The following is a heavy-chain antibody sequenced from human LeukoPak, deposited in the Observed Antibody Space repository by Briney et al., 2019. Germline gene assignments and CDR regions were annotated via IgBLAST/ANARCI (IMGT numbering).Heavy chain of an antibody. CDR1: GFTFSSYA. J-gene: IGHJ6*02. Sequence: PGRSLRLSCAASGFTFSSYAMHWVRQAPGKGLEWVAVISYDGSNKYYADSVKGRFTISRDNSKNTLYLQMNSLRAEDTAVYYCARDYGSGRYYYYGMDVWGQGTTVTVSS. CDR3: ARDYGSGRYYYYGMDV. D-gene: IGHD3-10*01. V-gene: IGHV3-30-3*01. CDR2: ISYDGSNK.